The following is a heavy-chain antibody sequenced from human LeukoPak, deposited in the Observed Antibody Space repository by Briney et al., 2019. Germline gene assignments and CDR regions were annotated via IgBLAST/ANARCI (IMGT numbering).Heavy chain of an antibody. J-gene: IGHJ5*02. CDR1: GVTLSGYA. CDR2: IIPIFGTA. D-gene: IGHD2-2*01. CDR3: ARGGPMGLSPEVYNWFDP. Sequence: GSSVKVSCKASGVTLSGYAISWVRQAPGQGLEWMGGIIPIFGTANYAQKFQGRVTITADESTSTAYMELSSLRSEDTAVYYCARGGPMGLSPEVYNWFDPWGQGTLVTVSS. V-gene: IGHV1-69*01.